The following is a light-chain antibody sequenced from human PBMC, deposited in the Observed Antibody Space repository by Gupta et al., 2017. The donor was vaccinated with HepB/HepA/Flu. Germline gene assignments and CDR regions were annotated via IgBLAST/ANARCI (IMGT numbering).Light chain of an antibody. CDR2: DDT. CDR1: NIGSRS. J-gene: IGLJ1*01. V-gene: IGLV3-21*02. CDR3: QVWDSDTDHCV. Sequence: SYVLTQPPSVSVAPGETATITCGENNIGSRSVHWYQQKPGQAPVLVVYDDTERPSGTPERFSGSDSRNAATLTISRVEAGDEADYYCQVWDSDTDHCVFGTGTKVSVL.